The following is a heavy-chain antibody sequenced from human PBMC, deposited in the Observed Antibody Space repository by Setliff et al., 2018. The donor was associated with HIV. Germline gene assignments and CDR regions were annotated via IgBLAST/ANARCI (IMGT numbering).Heavy chain of an antibody. J-gene: IGHJ4*02. D-gene: IGHD2-15*01. CDR3: ARRVVAATLDY. Sequence: SETLSLTCAVYGGSFSAYFWTWIRQPPGKGLEWIGDINHSGSTNYNPSLKSRVAMSFDTSKNQFSLKLISVTAADTAVYYCARRVVAATLDYWGQGTLVTVSS. V-gene: IGHV4-34*01. CDR2: INHSGST. CDR1: GGSFSAYF.